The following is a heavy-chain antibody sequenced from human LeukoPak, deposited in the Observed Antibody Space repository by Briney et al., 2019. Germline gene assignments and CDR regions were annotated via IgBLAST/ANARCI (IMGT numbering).Heavy chain of an antibody. Sequence: GGSLRLSCAASGFTVSSNYMSWVRQAPGKGLEWVSVIYSGGSTYYADSVKGRFTISRDNSKNTLYLQMNSLRAEDTAVYYCAKDDYVWGSYRYHFDYWGQGTLVTVSS. V-gene: IGHV3-53*01. D-gene: IGHD3-16*02. CDR3: AKDDYVWGSYRYHFDY. J-gene: IGHJ4*02. CDR2: IYSGGST. CDR1: GFTVSSNY.